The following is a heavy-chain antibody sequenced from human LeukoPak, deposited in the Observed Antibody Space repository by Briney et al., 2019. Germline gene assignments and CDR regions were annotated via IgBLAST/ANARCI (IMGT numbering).Heavy chain of an antibody. CDR2: IKEDGSEE. J-gene: IGHJ4*02. V-gene: IGHV3-7*01. Sequence: GGSLRLSCAASGFTFSGYWMYWVRQAPGKGLEWVANIKEDGSEEYYVESVKGRFSVSRDNAKNSLYLQMNSLRAEDTAVYYCARDVYSSGYYGQNWGQGILVTVSS. CDR3: ARDVYSSGYYGQN. CDR1: GFTFSGYW. D-gene: IGHD3-22*01.